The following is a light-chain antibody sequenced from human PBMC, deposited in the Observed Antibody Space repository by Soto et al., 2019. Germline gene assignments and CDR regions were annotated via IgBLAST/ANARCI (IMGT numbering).Light chain of an antibody. J-gene: IGLJ1*01. CDR3: SSYAGTNHPYV. CDR1: SSDVGGFNY. Sequence: QSALTQPASVSGSPGQSITISCTGTSSDVGGFNYVSWYQQHPGKAPKLMISEVSKRPSGVPDRFSGSKSGNTASLTVSGLQAEDEADYYCSSYAGTNHPYVFGTGTKLTVL. V-gene: IGLV2-8*01. CDR2: EVS.